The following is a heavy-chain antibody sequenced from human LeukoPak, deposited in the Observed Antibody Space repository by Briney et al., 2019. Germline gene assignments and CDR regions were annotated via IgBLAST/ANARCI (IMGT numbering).Heavy chain of an antibody. V-gene: IGHV3-23*01. Sequence: GGSLRLSCAASGFTFSSYAMGWGRQAPGKGLEWVSGISSSGSSTYYRDSVKDRFTISRDNSKNTLYLQMNSLRAEDTAVYYCAKYDCGGDCYDYFDYWGQGTLVTVSS. CDR3: AKYDCGGDCYDYFDY. CDR1: GFTFSSYA. D-gene: IGHD2-21*02. CDR2: ISSSGSST. J-gene: IGHJ4*02.